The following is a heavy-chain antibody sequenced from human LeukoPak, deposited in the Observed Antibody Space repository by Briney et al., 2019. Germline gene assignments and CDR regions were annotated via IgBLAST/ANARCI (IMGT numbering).Heavy chain of an antibody. CDR1: GGSISSYY. CDR2: IYYSGST. CDR3: ARERIRTDDAFDI. V-gene: IGHV4-59*01. D-gene: IGHD2-2*01. J-gene: IGHJ3*02. Sequence: SETLSLTCTVSGGSISSYYWSWIRQPPGKGLEWIGYIYYSGSTNYNPSLKSRVTISVDTSKNQFSLKLSPVTAADTAVYYCARERIRTDDAFDIWGQGTMVTVSS.